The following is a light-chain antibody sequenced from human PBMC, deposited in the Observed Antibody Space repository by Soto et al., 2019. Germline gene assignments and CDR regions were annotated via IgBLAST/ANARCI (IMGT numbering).Light chain of an antibody. J-gene: IGKJ1*01. CDR3: QQYNNRPRT. V-gene: IGKV3-15*01. CDR2: GAS. Sequence: EILMTQSPATLSVSPGERATLSRRAGLSVSSKLAWYQQKTGQAPRLLIYGASTRATGIPARFTGSGSGTEFTLTISSLKCEDFAVYYCQQYNNRPRTFGQGTKWIS. CDR1: LSVSSK.